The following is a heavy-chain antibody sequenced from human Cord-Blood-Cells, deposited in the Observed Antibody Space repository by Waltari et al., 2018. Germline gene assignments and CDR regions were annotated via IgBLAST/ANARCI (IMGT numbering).Heavy chain of an antibody. D-gene: IGHD6-13*01. CDR3: ARDRSSSWYYFYY. CDR1: GFTFSRYG. V-gene: IGHV3-33*01. Sequence: QVQLVESGGGVVQPGRSLRLSCAASGFTFSRYGMHWVRQAPGKGVECVAVIWYDGSNKYYADSVKGRCTISRDNSKNTLYLQMNSLRAEDTAVYYCARDRSSSWYYFYYWGQGTLVTVSS. CDR2: IWYDGSNK. J-gene: IGHJ4*02.